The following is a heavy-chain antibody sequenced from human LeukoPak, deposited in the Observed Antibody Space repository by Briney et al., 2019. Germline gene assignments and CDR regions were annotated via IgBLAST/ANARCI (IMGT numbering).Heavy chain of an antibody. CDR2: INPNSGGT. D-gene: IGHD5-12*01. CDR3: ARQRGYSGYVDFDY. CDR1: GYTFTGYY. J-gene: IGHJ4*02. Sequence: GASVKVSCKASGYTFTGYYMHWVRQAPGQGLGWMGWINPNSGGTNYAQKFQGRGTMTRDTSISTAYMELSRLRSDDTAVYYCARQRGYSGYVDFDYWGQGTLVTVSS. V-gene: IGHV1-2*02.